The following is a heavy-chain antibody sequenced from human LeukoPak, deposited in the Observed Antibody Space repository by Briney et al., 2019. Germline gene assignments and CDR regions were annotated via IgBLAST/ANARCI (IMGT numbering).Heavy chain of an antibody. Sequence: PGGSLRLSCAASGFTFSSYSMNWVRQAPGKGLEWVSSISSSSSYIYYADSVKGRFTISRDNAKNSLYLQMNSLRAEDTAVYYCARDRGQQLVRAYYFDYWGQGTLVTVSS. V-gene: IGHV3-21*01. J-gene: IGHJ4*02. CDR1: GFTFSSYS. D-gene: IGHD6-13*01. CDR3: ARDRGQQLVRAYYFDY. CDR2: ISSSSSYI.